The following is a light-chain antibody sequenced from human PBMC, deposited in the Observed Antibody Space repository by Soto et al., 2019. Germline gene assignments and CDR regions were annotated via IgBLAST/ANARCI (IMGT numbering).Light chain of an antibody. CDR3: QNYNSAPLT. V-gene: IGKV1-27*01. CDR2: AAS. J-gene: IGKJ3*01. CDR1: QGISNS. Sequence: DIQMTQSPSSLSASVGDTVTITCRASQGISNSLAWFQQKPGRVPQFLIYAASTLQPGVPPRFSGSGSGTDFTLTISSLQPEDVATYYCQNYNSAPLTFGPGTRGEI.